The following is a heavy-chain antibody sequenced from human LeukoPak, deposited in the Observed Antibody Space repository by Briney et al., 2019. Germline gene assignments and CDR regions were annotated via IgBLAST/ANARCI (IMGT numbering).Heavy chain of an antibody. CDR3: AREGYQLLTAFDY. D-gene: IGHD2-2*01. J-gene: IGHJ4*02. CDR2: ISYDGSNK. Sequence: GGSLRPSCAASGFTFSSYAMHWVRQAPGKGLEWVAVISYDGSNKYYADSVKGRFTISRDNSKNTLYLRMNSLRAEDTAVYYCAREGYQLLTAFDYWGQGTLVTVSS. CDR1: GFTFSSYA. V-gene: IGHV3-30-3*01.